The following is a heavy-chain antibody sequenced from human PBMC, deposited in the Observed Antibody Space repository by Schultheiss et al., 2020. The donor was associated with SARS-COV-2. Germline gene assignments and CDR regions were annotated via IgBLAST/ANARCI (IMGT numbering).Heavy chain of an antibody. D-gene: IGHD3-9*01. J-gene: IGHJ3*02. CDR3: ARGYDILTGYPGSSEYAFDI. CDR2: INPSGGGT. CDR1: GYTFTGYY. Sequence: ASVKVSCKASGYTFTGYYMHWVRQAPGQGLEWMGIINPSGGGTRYAQKFQGRVTMTRDTSTSTAYMELSRLKSDDTAVYYCARGYDILTGYPGSSEYAFDIWGQGTMVTVSS. V-gene: IGHV1-46*01.